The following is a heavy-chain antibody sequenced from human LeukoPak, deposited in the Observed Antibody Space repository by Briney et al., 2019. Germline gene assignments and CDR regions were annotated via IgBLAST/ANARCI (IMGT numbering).Heavy chain of an antibody. Sequence: SETLSLTCTVSGGSISSSSYYWGWIRQPPGKGLEWIGSIYYSGSTYYNPSLKSRVTISVDTSKNQFSLKLSSVTAADTAVYYCARDKGIVVAGPYYYYYYGMDVWGQGTTVTVSS. CDR3: ARDKGIVVAGPYYYYYYGMDV. V-gene: IGHV4-39*02. CDR2: IYYSGST. J-gene: IGHJ6*02. D-gene: IGHD6-19*01. CDR1: GGSISSSSYY.